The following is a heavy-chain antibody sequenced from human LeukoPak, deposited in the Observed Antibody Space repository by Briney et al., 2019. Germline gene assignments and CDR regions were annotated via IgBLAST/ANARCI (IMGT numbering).Heavy chain of an antibody. J-gene: IGHJ3*02. CDR2: INHSGTT. D-gene: IGHD5-12*01. Sequence: SETLSLTCAVYGGSFSGYYWSWIRQPPGKGLEWIGEINHSGTTNYNPSLKSRVTISVDTSKNQFSLKLSSVTAADTAVYYCARWLPGLDAFDIWGQGTMVTVSS. V-gene: IGHV4-34*01. CDR1: GGSFSGYY. CDR3: ARWLPGLDAFDI.